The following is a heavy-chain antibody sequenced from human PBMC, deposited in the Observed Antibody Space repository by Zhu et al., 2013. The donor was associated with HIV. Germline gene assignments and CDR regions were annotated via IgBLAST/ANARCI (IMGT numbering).Heavy chain of an antibody. V-gene: IGHV1-69*01. Sequence: QVQLVQSGAEVKKPGSSVKVSCKASGGTFSSYAISWVRQAPGQGLEWMGGIIPIFGTANYAQKFQGRVTITADESTSTAYMELSSLRSEDTAVYYCARLWGIWSNYCSGGSCPDAFDIWGQGTMVTVSS. J-gene: IGHJ3*02. CDR2: IIPIFGTA. D-gene: IGHD2-15*01. CDR1: GGTFSSYA. CDR3: ARLWGIWSNYCSGGSCPDAFDI.